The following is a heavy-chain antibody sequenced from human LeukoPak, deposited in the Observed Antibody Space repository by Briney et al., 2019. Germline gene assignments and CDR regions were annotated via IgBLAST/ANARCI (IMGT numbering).Heavy chain of an antibody. D-gene: IGHD2-2*01. CDR3: ARNGIVVVPAAMIYYYGMDV. J-gene: IGHJ6*02. Sequence: PGGSLRLSCAASGFTFSSTVMTWVRQAPGKGLEWVSTISPDGKYIYYADSLRGRFTMSRDNSKNTLYLQMNSLRSEDTAVYYCARNGIVVVPAAMIYYYGMDVWGQGTTVTVSS. CDR1: GFTFSSTV. CDR2: ISPDGKYI. V-gene: IGHV3-23*01.